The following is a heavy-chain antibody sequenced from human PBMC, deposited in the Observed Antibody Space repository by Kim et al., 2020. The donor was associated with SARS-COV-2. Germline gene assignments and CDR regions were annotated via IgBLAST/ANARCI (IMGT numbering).Heavy chain of an antibody. V-gene: IGHV1-24*01. Sequence: DQEFQGRVTMTRDTSTDTAYMELSSLRSEDTAVYYCATGPGLYYYGMDVWGQGTTVTVSS. CDR3: ATGPGLYYYGMDV. J-gene: IGHJ6*02.